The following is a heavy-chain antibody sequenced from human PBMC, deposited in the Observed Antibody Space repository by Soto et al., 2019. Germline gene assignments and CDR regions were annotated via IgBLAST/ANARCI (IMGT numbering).Heavy chain of an antibody. V-gene: IGHV3-23*01. Sequence: EVHLLESGGVLVQPGESLRLSCETSGFTFSNCVMTWVRQPPGKRLEWVSVITTNGHSDYDASVKGRFTTSRDNSKNTVYLQMNSLRAEDTAVYYCAKGLVNGRWNAAGWGQVTLVTVCS. CDR2: ITTNGHS. J-gene: IGHJ4*02. CDR3: AKGLVNGRWNAAG. D-gene: IGHD1-1*01. CDR1: GFTFSNCV.